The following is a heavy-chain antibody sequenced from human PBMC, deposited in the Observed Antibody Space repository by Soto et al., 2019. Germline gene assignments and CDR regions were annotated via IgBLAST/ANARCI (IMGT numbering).Heavy chain of an antibody. Sequence: DVQLVETGGGSIQPGGSLRLSCAASGFIVSSSYMSWVRQAPGKGLEWVSVLYSDGRTYYADSVKGRFTISRDNSKSTLYLQMNSLSAEDTAVYYCARCSGWYGQCYFDCGGQGTLVTVSS. V-gene: IGHV3-53*02. CDR3: ARCSGWYGQCYFDC. CDR2: LYSDGRT. D-gene: IGHD6-13*01. CDR1: GFIVSSSY. J-gene: IGHJ4*02.